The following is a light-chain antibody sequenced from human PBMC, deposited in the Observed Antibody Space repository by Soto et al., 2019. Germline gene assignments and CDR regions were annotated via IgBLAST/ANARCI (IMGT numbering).Light chain of an antibody. CDR2: EVS. V-gene: IGLV2-14*01. CDR1: SSDVGGYNY. J-gene: IGLJ1*01. CDR3: QSYENSRTGFYV. Sequence: QSLLTQPASVSGSPGQSITISCIGTSSDVGGYNYVSWYQQHPGKAPKLMIYEVSNRPSGVSNRFSGSKSGNTASLTISGLQAEDEAEYYCQSYENSRTGFYVFGTGTKVTVL.